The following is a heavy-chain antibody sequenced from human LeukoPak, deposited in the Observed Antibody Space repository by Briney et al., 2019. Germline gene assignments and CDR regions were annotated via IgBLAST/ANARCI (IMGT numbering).Heavy chain of an antibody. CDR1: GYTFTRYA. CDR2: ISTYNGNT. Sequence: ASVKVSCKASGYTFTRYAITWVRQAPGQGPEWMGRISTYNGNTNYAQKLQGRVTVTTDTSTNTAYMELSSLSSEDTAVYYCARETPSPGWVDAFDIWGQGTMVTVSS. J-gene: IGHJ3*02. D-gene: IGHD6-19*01. CDR3: ARETPSPGWVDAFDI. V-gene: IGHV1-18*01.